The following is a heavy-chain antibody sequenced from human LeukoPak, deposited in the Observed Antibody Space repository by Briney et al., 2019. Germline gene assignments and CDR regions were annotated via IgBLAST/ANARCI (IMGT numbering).Heavy chain of an antibody. V-gene: IGHV4-4*07. J-gene: IGHJ4*02. CDR1: GDSISGYF. CDR2: IYTSGST. CDR3: ARGPPLGDSSSWYLY. D-gene: IGHD6-13*01. Sequence: PSETLSLTCTVSGDSISGYFWSWIRQTPGKGLEWIGRIYTSGSTNYNPSLKSRVTMSVDTSKNQFSLKLSSVTAADTAVYYCARGPPLGDSSSWYLYWGQGTLVTVSS.